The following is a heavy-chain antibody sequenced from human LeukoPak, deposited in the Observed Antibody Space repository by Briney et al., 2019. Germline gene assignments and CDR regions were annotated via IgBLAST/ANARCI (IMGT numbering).Heavy chain of an antibody. CDR1: GYTLSELS. D-gene: IGHD4-17*01. CDR3: ATRNFGDYGAFDI. J-gene: IGHJ3*02. CDR2: FDPEDGEA. V-gene: IGHV1-24*01. Sequence: ASVKVSCKVSGYTLSELSMHWVRQAPGKGLEWMGGFDPEDGEAIYAQPLQGRVTMTEDTSSDTAYMVLSSLRSEDTAVYYCATRNFGDYGAFDIWGQGTMVTVSS.